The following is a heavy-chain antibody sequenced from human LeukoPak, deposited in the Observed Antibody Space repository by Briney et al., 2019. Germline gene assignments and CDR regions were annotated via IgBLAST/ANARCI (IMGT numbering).Heavy chain of an antibody. D-gene: IGHD3-22*01. V-gene: IGHV7-4-1*02. CDR1: GYTFTSYS. J-gene: IGHJ3*02. Sequence: ASVKVPCKASGYTFTSYSMNWVRQAPGQGLEWLGWINTNTGNPTYAQGFTGRFVFSLDTSVNTAYLQISSLKAEDTAVYYCARVVHPYDYESSGLTYDAFDIWGQGTMVTVSS. CDR2: INTNTGNP. CDR3: ARVVHPYDYESSGLTYDAFDI.